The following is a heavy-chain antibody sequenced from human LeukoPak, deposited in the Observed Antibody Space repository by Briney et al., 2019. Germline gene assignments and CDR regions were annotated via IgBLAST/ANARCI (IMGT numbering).Heavy chain of an antibody. CDR1: GHALIDLA. J-gene: IGHJ4*02. D-gene: IGHD3-16*01. V-gene: IGHV1-24*01. CDR3: ASPTSGLSFDH. Sequence: ASVRISCKISGHALIDLAMHWVRQAPGKGLEWMGGFDPEDGDTLYAQKFQGGVTMTEDTSTDTAYMELTSLTSDDTAVYYCASPTSGLSFDHWGQGTLVTVSS. CDR2: FDPEDGDT.